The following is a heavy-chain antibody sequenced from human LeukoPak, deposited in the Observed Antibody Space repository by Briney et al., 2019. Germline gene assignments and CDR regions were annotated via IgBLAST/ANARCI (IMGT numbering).Heavy chain of an antibody. CDR3: ARASGVVGATLLWYFDL. Sequence: GGSLRLSCAASGFTFSNAWMSWVRQAPGKGLEWVGRIKSKTDGGTTDYAAPVKGRFTISRDDSKNTLYLQMNSLRAEDTAVYYCARASGVVGATLLWYFDLWGRGTLVTVSS. CDR2: IKSKTDGGTT. CDR1: GFTFSNAW. D-gene: IGHD1-26*01. J-gene: IGHJ2*01. V-gene: IGHV3-15*01.